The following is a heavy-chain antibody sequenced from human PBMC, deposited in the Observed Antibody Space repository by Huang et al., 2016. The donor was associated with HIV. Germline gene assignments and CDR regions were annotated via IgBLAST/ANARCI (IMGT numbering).Heavy chain of an antibody. V-gene: IGHV1-69*13. CDR2: IIPMFGTP. Sequence: QVQLVQSGAEVKTPGSSVTVSCKASGGTFSKYAISWVRQAPGQGVEWMGGIIPMFGTPNDARKFQGRGTITADDSTSTTYVEVSSLRSEDTALYYCARGQLGSYGDYDVLYWGQGTLVTVSS. CDR3: ARGQLGSYGDYDVLY. J-gene: IGHJ4*02. D-gene: IGHD4-17*01. CDR1: GGTFSKYA.